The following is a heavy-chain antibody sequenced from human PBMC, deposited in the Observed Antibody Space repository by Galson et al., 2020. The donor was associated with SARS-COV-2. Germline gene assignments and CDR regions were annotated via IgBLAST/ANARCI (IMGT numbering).Heavy chain of an antibody. CDR3: ARQILTGYYSFYYFDY. Sequence: ETLSLTCTVSGGSISSSSYYWGWIRQPPGEGLEWIGSIYYSESNYYNPSLTSRVTMSVDTSKNQFSLKLSSVTAADTAVYYCARQILTGYYSFYYFDYWGQGTRVTVSS. D-gene: IGHD3-9*01. J-gene: IGHJ4*02. CDR1: GGSISSSSYY. CDR2: IYYSESN. V-gene: IGHV4-39*01.